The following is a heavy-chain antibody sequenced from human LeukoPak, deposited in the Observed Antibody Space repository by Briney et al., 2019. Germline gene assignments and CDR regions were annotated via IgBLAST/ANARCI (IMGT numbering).Heavy chain of an antibody. CDR3: AKDPSDFWSGYGLMDV. V-gene: IGHV3-33*06. CDR2: IWYDGSNK. J-gene: IGHJ6*04. D-gene: IGHD3-3*01. Sequence: PGGSLRLSCAASGFTFSSYGMHWVRQAPGKGLDWVAVIWYDGSNKYHADSVKGRFTISRDNSKNTLYLQMNSPRVEDTAVYYCAKDPSDFWSGYGLMDVWGKGTTVTVSS. CDR1: GFTFSSYG.